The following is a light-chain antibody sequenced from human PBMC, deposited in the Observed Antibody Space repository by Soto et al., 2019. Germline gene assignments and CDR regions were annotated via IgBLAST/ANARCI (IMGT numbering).Light chain of an antibody. V-gene: IGLV2-14*03. CDR1: SSDVGGYNY. J-gene: IGLJ1*01. CDR2: EVS. Sequence: QSVLTKPPSASGSPGQSVTISCTGTSSDVGGYNYVSWYQQHPGKGPKLMIYEVSNRPSGVSNRFSGSKSGNTATLTISGLQAEDEADYYCSSYTSTTTRVFGTGTKVTVL. CDR3: SSYTSTTTRV.